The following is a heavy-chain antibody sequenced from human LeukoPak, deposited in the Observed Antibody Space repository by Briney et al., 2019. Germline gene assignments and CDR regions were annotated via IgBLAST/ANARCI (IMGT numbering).Heavy chain of an antibody. CDR2: INPIGGST. V-gene: IGHV1-46*01. J-gene: IGHJ4*02. CDR1: LYTLTSYY. Sequence: ASVKDSCKASLYTLTSYYMHWVRQAPGQGGEGMGIINPIGGSTNYVQKFQGRVTMTTDTSTSTVYMELSSLRSDDAAVYYCARPHSTDCGGDCYSFDYWGQGTMVTVSS. CDR3: ARPHSTDCGGDCYSFDY. D-gene: IGHD2-21*02.